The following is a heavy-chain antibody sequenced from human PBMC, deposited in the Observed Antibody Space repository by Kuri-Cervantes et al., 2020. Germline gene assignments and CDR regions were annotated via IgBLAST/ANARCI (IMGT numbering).Heavy chain of an antibody. V-gene: IGHV1-2*02. Sequence: ASVKVSCKASAYTFTGYYMHWVRQAPGQGLEWMGWITPFNGNTNYAQKFQGRVTMTRSTSISTAYMELSSLRSEDTAVYFCARTIRSGYYYAFDYWGQGTLVTVSS. J-gene: IGHJ4*02. CDR1: AYTFTGYY. D-gene: IGHD3-22*01. CDR2: ITPFNGNT. CDR3: ARTIRSGYYYAFDY.